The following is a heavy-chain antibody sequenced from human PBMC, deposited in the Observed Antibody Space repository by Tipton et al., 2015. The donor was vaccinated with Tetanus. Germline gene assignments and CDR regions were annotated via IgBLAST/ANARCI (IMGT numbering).Heavy chain of an antibody. D-gene: IGHD6-19*01. CDR2: IYPRGTT. J-gene: IGHJ4*02. V-gene: IGHV4-30-2*06. CDR3: ARPIKQWLVPVDS. CDR1: GGSISSGGYS. Sequence: LRLSCAVSGGSISSGGYSWNWIRQSPGKGLECIGYIYPRGTTFYNPSFESRVTISLDMSKNQFSLNLTSVTAADTAVYYCARPIKQWLVPVDSWGQGTLVTVSS.